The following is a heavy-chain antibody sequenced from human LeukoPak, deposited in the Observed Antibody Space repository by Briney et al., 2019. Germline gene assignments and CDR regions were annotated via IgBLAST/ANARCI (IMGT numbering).Heavy chain of an antibody. Sequence: AGESLKISCKGSGYSFSSYWIGWVRQMPGKGLEWMGIIYPGHSDTKYSPSFQGQVTMSADKSISTAYLQWSSLKASDTAMYYCARRGGGGSGYSEGLDVWGKGTTVTVSS. D-gene: IGHD5-12*01. CDR3: ARRGGGGSGYSEGLDV. CDR2: IYPGHSDT. CDR1: GYSFSSYW. V-gene: IGHV5-51*01. J-gene: IGHJ6*04.